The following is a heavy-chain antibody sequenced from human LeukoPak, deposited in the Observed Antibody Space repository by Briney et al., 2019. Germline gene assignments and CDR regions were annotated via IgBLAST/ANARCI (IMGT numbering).Heavy chain of an antibody. CDR1: GFPFSGHW. Sequence: GSLRLSCTGSGFPFSGHWMHWVRQVPGKGLVWVSRINSDGSDMSYADSVKGRFPISRDNAKNTVYLQMNSLRVEDTALYYCARDSRWYNGRYYDEGIDYWGQGTLVTVSS. V-gene: IGHV3-74*01. CDR3: ARDSRWYNGRYYDEGIDY. D-gene: IGHD1-26*01. CDR2: INSDGSDM. J-gene: IGHJ4*02.